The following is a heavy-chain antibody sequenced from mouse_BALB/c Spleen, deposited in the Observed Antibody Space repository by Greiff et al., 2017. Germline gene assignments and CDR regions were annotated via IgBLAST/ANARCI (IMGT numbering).Heavy chain of an antibody. D-gene: IGHD2-14*01. Sequence: EVQLVESGPGLVKPSQSLSLTCTVTGYSITSDYAWNWIRQFPGNKLEWMGYISYSGSTSYNPSLKSRISITRDTSKNQFFLQLNSVTTEDTATYYCARHWYDRYAMDYWGQGTSVTVSS. CDR2: ISYSGST. CDR1: GYSITSDYA. CDR3: ARHWYDRYAMDY. V-gene: IGHV3-2*02. J-gene: IGHJ4*01.